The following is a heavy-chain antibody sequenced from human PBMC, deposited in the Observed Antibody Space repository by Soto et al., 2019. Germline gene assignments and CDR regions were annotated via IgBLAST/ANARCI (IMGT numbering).Heavy chain of an antibody. V-gene: IGHV6-1*01. CDR1: GDIVPSNSAA. J-gene: IGHJ6*02. CDR3: ARGYCSSTSCYGMDV. D-gene: IGHD2-2*01. CDR2: TDYRSKWYN. Sequence: AQTLSLTLAISGDIVPSNSAAWNCFRQSPSRGLEWLGRTDYRSKWYNDYAVSLKSRITINPDTSKNQFSLQLNSVTPEDKAVYYCARGYCSSTSCYGMDVWGQGTTLPDSS.